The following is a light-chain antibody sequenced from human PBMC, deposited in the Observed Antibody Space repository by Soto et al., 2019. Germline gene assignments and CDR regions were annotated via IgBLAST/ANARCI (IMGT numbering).Light chain of an antibody. V-gene: IGKV3-20*01. J-gene: IGKJ1*01. Sequence: EIVLTQSPGTLSPSPGERATLSCRASQSVSNYYLAWYQQKPGQAPRLLIYGASNRATGIPARFSGSGSGTDFTLTISRLEPEDFAVYYCHQYGGSPGTLGQGTKVDIK. CDR2: GAS. CDR1: QSVSNYY. CDR3: HQYGGSPGT.